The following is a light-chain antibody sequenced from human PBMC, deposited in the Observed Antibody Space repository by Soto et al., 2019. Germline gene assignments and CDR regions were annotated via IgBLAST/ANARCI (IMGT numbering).Light chain of an antibody. J-gene: IGLJ1*01. CDR1: SSGVGGYNF. V-gene: IGLV2-8*01. CDR2: EVT. Sequence: QSVMTQPPSASGSPGQSVTFSCTGTSSGVGGYNFVSWYQQHPGKAPQLIIYEVTKRPSGVPDRFSGSKSGNTASLTVSGLQSEDEADYYCSSYAATNNYVFGSGTKLTVL. CDR3: SSYAATNNYV.